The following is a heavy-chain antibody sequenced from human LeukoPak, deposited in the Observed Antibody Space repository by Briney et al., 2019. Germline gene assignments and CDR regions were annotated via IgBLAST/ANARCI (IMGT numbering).Heavy chain of an antibody. J-gene: IGHJ3*02. CDR3: AREGGRGELRGNDAFDI. CDR2: IIPILGIA. Sequence: GASVKVSCKASGGTFSSYAISWVRQAPGQGLEWMGRIIPILGIANYAQKFQGRVTITRNTSISTAYMELSSLRSEDTAVYYCAREGGRGELRGNDAFDIWGQGTMVTVSS. D-gene: IGHD1-7*01. V-gene: IGHV1-69*04. CDR1: GGTFSSYA.